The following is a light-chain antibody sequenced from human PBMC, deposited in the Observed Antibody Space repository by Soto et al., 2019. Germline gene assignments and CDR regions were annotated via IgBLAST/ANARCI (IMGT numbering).Light chain of an antibody. CDR2: DAS. CDR1: QSVGSY. Sequence: EIVLTQSPATLSLSPGERATLSCRASQSVGSYLVWYQQKPGQSPRLLIYDASNRATGIPARFSGSGSGTEFTLTISSLEPEDFAVYYCQQRSNWLTFGGGTKVDIK. CDR3: QQRSNWLT. J-gene: IGKJ4*01. V-gene: IGKV3-11*01.